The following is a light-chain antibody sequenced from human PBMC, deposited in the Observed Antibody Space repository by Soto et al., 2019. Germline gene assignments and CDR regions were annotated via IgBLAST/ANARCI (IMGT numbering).Light chain of an antibody. CDR1: QSVSSY. CDR3: QQYGSSPRT. V-gene: IGKV3-20*01. Sequence: EIVLTQSPATLSFSPGERATLSCKASQSVSSYLGWYQQKPGQAPRLLIYGTSNRATGIPDRFSGSGSGTDFSLTISSLEPGDLAVYYCQQYGSSPRTFGQGTKVDIK. CDR2: GTS. J-gene: IGKJ1*01.